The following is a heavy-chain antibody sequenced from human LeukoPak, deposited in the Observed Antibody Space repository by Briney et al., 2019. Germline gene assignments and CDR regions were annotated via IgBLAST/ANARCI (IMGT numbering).Heavy chain of an antibody. Sequence: PGGSLRLSCAASGFTFSSYEMNWVRQAPGKGLEWVSYISSSGSLIHDSDSVKGRFTISRDNSKNTLYLQVNSLRAEDTAVYYCAVHYYSYYYMDVWGKGTTVTVSS. J-gene: IGHJ6*03. CDR2: ISSSGSLI. CDR1: GFTFSSYE. CDR3: AVHYYSYYYMDV. V-gene: IGHV3-48*03.